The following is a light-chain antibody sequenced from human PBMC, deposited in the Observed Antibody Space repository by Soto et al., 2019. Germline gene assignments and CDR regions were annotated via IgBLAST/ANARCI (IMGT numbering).Light chain of an antibody. CDR2: DAS. CDR3: QNYNSYSEA. V-gene: IGKV1-5*01. Sequence: DIQMTQSPSTLSESVGDRVTITCRASQTIISWLAWYHQKPGKAPTLLIYDASTLERGVPSRFSGTGSGTEYTLTISSLQPDEFATDYCQNYNSYSEAFGQGTKVDI. CDR1: QTIISW. J-gene: IGKJ1*01.